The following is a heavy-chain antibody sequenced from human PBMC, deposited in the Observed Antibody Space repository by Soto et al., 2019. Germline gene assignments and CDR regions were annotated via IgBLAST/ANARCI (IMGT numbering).Heavy chain of an antibody. Sequence: PSETLSLTCAVSGGSISSGGYSWSWIRQPPGKGLEWIGYIYHSGSTYYNPSLKSRVTISVDTSKNQFSLKLSSVTAADTAVYYCARDPLGYGGLNWFDPWGQGTLVTVSS. J-gene: IGHJ5*02. V-gene: IGHV4-30-2*05. CDR1: GGSISSGGYS. D-gene: IGHD4-17*01. CDR2: IYHSGST. CDR3: ARDPLGYGGLNWFDP.